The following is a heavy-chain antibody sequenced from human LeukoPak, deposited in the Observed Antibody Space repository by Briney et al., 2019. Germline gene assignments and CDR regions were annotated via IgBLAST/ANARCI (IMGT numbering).Heavy chain of an antibody. D-gene: IGHD1-26*01. Sequence: SESLSLTCPVSGASISSYYWSWIRHPPGKGLEWIGYIYYSGSTNYNPSLKSRVTISVDTSKNQFSLKLNSVTAADTAVYYCARHARGSYSTYWFDPWGQGTLVTVSS. J-gene: IGHJ5*02. CDR2: IYYSGST. V-gene: IGHV4-59*08. CDR3: ARHARGSYSTYWFDP. CDR1: GASISSYY.